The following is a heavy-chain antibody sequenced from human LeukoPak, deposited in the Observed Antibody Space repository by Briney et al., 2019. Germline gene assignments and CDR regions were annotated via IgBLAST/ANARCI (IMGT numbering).Heavy chain of an antibody. D-gene: IGHD4-17*01. CDR1: GFTFSSYW. CDR3: ARESGSVTSEVDFDY. Sequence: PGGSLRLSCAASGFTFSSYWMSWVRQAPGKGLEWVATIRQDGSQKYYVDSEKGRFTISRDNAKNSLYLQMNSLRAEDTAVYYCARESGSVTSEVDFDYWGQGTLVTVSS. CDR2: IRQDGSQK. V-gene: IGHV3-7*01. J-gene: IGHJ4*02.